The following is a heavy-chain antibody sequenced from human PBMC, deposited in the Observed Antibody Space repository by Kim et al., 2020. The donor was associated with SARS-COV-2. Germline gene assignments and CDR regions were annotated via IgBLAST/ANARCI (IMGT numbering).Heavy chain of an antibody. CDR1: GGSFSGYY. CDR2: INHSGST. Sequence: SETLSLTCAVYGGSFSGYYWSWIRQPPGKGLEWIGEINHSGSTNYNPSLKSRVTISVDTSKNQFSLKLSSVTAADTAVYYCARARSGRQKYYYYYYGMDVWGQGTTVTVSS. J-gene: IGHJ6*02. CDR3: ARARSGRQKYYYYYYGMDV. V-gene: IGHV4-34*01. D-gene: IGHD3-10*01.